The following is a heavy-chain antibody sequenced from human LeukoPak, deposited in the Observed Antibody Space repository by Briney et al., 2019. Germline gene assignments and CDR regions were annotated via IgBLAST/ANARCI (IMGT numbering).Heavy chain of an antibody. J-gene: IGHJ4*01. CDR1: GGPVGSTTYY. Sequence: SETLSLTCTGSGGPVGSTTYYWGWIRQPPGKGLEWIGHIDYRGTTYYNPSLKSRVAISADTSKNQFSLKLSSVTAADTAVYYCARVAYSGYDSTYWGQGTLVTVSS. CDR3: ARVAYSGYDSTY. V-gene: IGHV4-39*01. CDR2: IDYRGTT. D-gene: IGHD5-12*01.